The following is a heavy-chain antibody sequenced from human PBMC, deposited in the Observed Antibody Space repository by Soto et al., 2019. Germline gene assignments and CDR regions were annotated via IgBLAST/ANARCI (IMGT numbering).Heavy chain of an antibody. CDR2: IYYSGST. D-gene: IGHD3-22*01. CDR1: GGSGSIGISY. CDR3: ARDFAGVYYDSSGYYSSYYYGMDV. Sequence: ATLPHTGTVSGGSGSIGISYWAWIRQPPGKGLEWIGYIYYSGSTNYNPSLKSRVTISVDTSKNQFSLKLSSVTAADTAVYYCARDFAGVYYDSSGYYSSYYYGMDVWGQGTTVTVSS. V-gene: IGHV4-61*01. J-gene: IGHJ6*02.